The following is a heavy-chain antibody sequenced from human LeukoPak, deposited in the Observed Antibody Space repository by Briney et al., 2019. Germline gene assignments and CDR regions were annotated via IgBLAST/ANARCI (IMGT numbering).Heavy chain of an antibody. V-gene: IGHV1-8*01. CDR1: GYTFTSYD. J-gene: IGHJ4*02. CDR2: MNPNSGNT. Sequence: ASVKVSCKASGYTFTSYDINWVRQATGQGLEWMGRMNPNSGNTGYAQKFQGRVTMTRNTSISTAYMELSSLRSEDTAVYYCAREARYGDGTFDYWGQGTLVTVSS. CDR3: AREARYGDGTFDY. D-gene: IGHD4-17*01.